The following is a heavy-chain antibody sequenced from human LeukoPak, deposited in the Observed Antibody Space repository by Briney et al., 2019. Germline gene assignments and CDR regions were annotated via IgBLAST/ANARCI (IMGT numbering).Heavy chain of an antibody. Sequence: GGSLRLSCAASGFTFSSYWMSWVRQAPGKGLEGVANIKQDGSEKYYVDSVKGRFTISRDNAKNSLYLQMNSLRAEDTAVYYCARSSRAAGNAFDIWGQGTMVTVSS. CDR3: ARSSRAAGNAFDI. CDR2: IKQDGSEK. D-gene: IGHD6-13*01. V-gene: IGHV3-7*01. CDR1: GFTFSSYW. J-gene: IGHJ3*02.